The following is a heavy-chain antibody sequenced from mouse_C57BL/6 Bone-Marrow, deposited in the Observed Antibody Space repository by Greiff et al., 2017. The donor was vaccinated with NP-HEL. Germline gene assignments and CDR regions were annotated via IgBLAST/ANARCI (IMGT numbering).Heavy chain of an antibody. CDR1: GFTFSSYG. J-gene: IGHJ2*01. Sequence: EVHLVESGGDLVKPGGSLKLSCAASGFTFSSYGMSWVRQTPDKRLEWVATISSGGSYTYYPDSVKGRFTISRDNAKNTLYLQMSSLKSEDTAMYYCARLYDFFDYWGQGTTLTVSS. CDR3: ARLYDFFDY. D-gene: IGHD2-3*01. V-gene: IGHV5-6*01. CDR2: ISSGGSYT.